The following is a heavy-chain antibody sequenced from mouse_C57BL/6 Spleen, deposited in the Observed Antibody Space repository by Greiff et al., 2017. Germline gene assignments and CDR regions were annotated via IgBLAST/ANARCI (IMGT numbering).Heavy chain of an antibody. D-gene: IGHD4-1*01. J-gene: IGHJ3*01. V-gene: IGHV1-55*01. CDR2: IYPGSGST. CDR3: ARSTNWDGASWFAY. Sequence: QVQLQQPGAELVKPGASVKMSCKASGYTFTSYWITWVKQRPGQGLEWIGDIYPGSGSTNYNEKFKSKDTLTVDTSSSTAYMQLSSLTSEDSAVYYCARSTNWDGASWFAYWGQGTLVTVSA. CDR1: GYTFTSYW.